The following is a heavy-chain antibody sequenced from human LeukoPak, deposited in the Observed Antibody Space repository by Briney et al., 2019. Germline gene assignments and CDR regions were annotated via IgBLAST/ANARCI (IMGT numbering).Heavy chain of an antibody. CDR3: TAHSTTWPYYGMDV. Sequence: AGALRLSCAASGVAFSNGCMCWLRQAPGKGLEWVGRIKSKTDGGTTDYAAPVKGRFPISRDDSKNTLYLQMNSLKTEDTAVYFCTAHSTTWPYYGMDVWGQGTTVTVSS. V-gene: IGHV3-15*01. J-gene: IGHJ6*02. CDR1: GVAFSNGC. CDR2: IKSKTDGGTT. D-gene: IGHD6-13*01.